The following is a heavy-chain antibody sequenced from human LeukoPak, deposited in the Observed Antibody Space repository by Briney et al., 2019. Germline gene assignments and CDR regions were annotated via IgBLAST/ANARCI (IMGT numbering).Heavy chain of an antibody. CDR2: ISGSSSDT. CDR1: GFTFSDYY. V-gene: IGHV3-11*06. CDR3: ARDLDILTGSSFDY. J-gene: IGHJ4*02. D-gene: IGHD3-9*01. Sequence: GGSLRLSCAASGFTFSDYYMSWIRQAPGKGLEWVSHISGSSSDTKYADSVKGRFTISRDNAKNTVYLQINNLRAEDTAVYYCARDLDILTGSSFDYWGQGTLVTVSS.